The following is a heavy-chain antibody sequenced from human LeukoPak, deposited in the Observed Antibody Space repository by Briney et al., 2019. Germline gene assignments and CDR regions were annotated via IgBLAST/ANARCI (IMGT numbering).Heavy chain of an antibody. J-gene: IGHJ6*02. Sequence: SETLSLTCAVYGGSLSGSYWSWIRQRPGKGLEWIGEINHSGSTNYNPSLKSRVTISVDTSKNQYSLKLSSVTAADTAVYYCARELMSYYYYYYGMDVWGQGTTVTVSS. CDR1: GGSLSGSY. CDR3: ARELMSYYYYYYGMDV. V-gene: IGHV4-34*01. D-gene: IGHD2-8*01. CDR2: INHSGST.